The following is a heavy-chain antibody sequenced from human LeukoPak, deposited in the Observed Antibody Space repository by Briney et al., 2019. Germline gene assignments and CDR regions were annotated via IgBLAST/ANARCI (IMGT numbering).Heavy chain of an antibody. CDR1: GFRFSSYD. D-gene: IGHD6-19*01. CDR3: AKEGSGWYYLDY. J-gene: IGHJ4*02. CDR2: IGSDETKE. Sequence: GGSLTLSCAAAGFRFSSYDIHWVRQAPGKGLEWMTFIGSDETKEYYAGSVKGRFTISRDNSKNTVYVQMNTLRAEDTAVYYCAKEGSGWYYLDYWGQGTVVTVSS. V-gene: IGHV3-30*02.